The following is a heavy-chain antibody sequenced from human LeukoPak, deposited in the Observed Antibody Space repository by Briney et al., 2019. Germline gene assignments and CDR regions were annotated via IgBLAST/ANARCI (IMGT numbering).Heavy chain of an antibody. CDR3: ASGHTDDYYDSSGIFDY. D-gene: IGHD3-22*01. J-gene: IGHJ4*02. Sequence: GGSLRLSCAASGFTFSSYAMHWVRQAPGKGLEWVAVISYDGSNKYYADSVKGRFTISRGNSKNTLYLQMSSLRAEDTAVYYCASGHTDDYYDSSGIFDYWGQGTLVTVSS. CDR1: GFTFSSYA. CDR2: ISYDGSNK. V-gene: IGHV3-30*15.